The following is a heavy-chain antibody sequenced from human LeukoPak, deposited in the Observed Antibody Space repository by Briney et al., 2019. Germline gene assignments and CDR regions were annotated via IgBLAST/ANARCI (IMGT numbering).Heavy chain of an antibody. J-gene: IGHJ4*02. CDR3: ARQGGQWLDPFFDY. V-gene: IGHV4-30-2*06. CDR2: IWPSGST. Sequence: SETLSLTCSVSGGSISSGPYFWSWIRQSPGQGLEWIGYIWPSGSTNYNPSLSGRVAISLDKSRNHFTLMVTAVTAADTAFYYCARQGGQWLDPFFDYWGQGTLVTVSS. D-gene: IGHD6-19*01. CDR1: GGSISSGPYF.